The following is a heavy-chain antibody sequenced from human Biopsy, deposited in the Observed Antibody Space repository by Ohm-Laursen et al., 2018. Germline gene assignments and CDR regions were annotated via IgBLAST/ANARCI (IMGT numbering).Heavy chain of an antibody. CDR3: ARVAGGYAYYYGMDV. V-gene: IGHV4-38-2*01. D-gene: IGHD5-12*01. CDR2: IYYDGIT. CDR1: GYSVTNDYY. J-gene: IGHJ6*02. Sequence: SDTLSLTCAVSGYSVTNDYYWGWIRQPPGKGLEWIGNIYYDGITYYNPSLKSRVATSVDTSKNQFSLGLTSVTAADTAVYYCARVAGGYAYYYGMDVWGQGTTVIVSS.